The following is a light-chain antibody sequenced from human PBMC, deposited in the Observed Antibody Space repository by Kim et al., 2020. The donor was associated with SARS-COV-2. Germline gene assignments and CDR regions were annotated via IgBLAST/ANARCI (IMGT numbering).Light chain of an antibody. J-gene: IGLJ2*01. CDR2: DVS. CDR1: SSDVGCYNY. CDR3: SSYTSSSTLVV. V-gene: IGLV2-14*01. Sequence: QSALTQPASVSGSPGQSITISCTGTSSDVGCYNYVSWYQQHPGKAPKLMIYDVSKRPSGVSNRFSGSKSGNTASLTISGLRAEEEADYYCSSYTSSSTLVVFGGGTEL.